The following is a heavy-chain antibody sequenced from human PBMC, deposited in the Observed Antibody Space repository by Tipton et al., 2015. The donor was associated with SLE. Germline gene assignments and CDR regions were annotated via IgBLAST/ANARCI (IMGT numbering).Heavy chain of an antibody. V-gene: IGHV3-7*01. Sequence: GSLRLSCAASGFIFSNAWMSWVRQAPGKGLEWVANIKQDGSEKYYVDSVKGRFTISRDNSKNTLYLHMNSLTAEDTAVYYCARGELLWFRDDAFDIWGQGTMVTVSS. CDR1: GFIFSNAW. CDR3: ARGELLWFRDDAFDI. D-gene: IGHD3-10*01. J-gene: IGHJ3*02. CDR2: IKQDGSEK.